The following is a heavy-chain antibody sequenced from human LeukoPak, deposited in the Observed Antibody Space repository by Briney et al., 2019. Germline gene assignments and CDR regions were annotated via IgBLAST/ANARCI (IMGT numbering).Heavy chain of an antibody. CDR2: ISSSGSTI. Sequence: PGGSLRLSCAASGFTFSSYSMNWVRQAPGKGLEWVPYISSSGSTIYYADSVKGRFTISRNNAKNSLYLQMNSPRAEDTAVYYCAELGITMIGGVWGKGTTVTISS. V-gene: IGHV3-48*04. CDR3: AELGITMIGGV. J-gene: IGHJ6*04. CDR1: GFTFSSYS. D-gene: IGHD3-10*02.